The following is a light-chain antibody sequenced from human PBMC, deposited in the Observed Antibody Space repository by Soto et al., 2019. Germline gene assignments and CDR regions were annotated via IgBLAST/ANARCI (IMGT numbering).Light chain of an antibody. Sequence: DIVMTQSPATLSVSPGERATLSCRASQSISSNLAWYQQKPGQAPRLLIYRASTRATGIPARFIGSGSGTDFSLTISSLQSEDFAIYYCQHYNNWPPWTFGQGTKVEIK. CDR2: RAS. CDR1: QSISSN. V-gene: IGKV3-15*01. J-gene: IGKJ1*01. CDR3: QHYNNWPPWT.